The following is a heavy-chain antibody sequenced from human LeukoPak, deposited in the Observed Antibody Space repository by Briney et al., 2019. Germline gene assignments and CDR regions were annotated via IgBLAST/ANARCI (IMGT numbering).Heavy chain of an antibody. CDR3: ARSEASGWYGVNWFDP. CDR2: FYTSGST. V-gene: IGHV4-4*07. Sequence: PSETLSLTCTVSGGSIRSYYWSWIRQPAGKGLEWIGHFYTSGSTNYNPSLKSRVTMSVDTSTNQFSLNLTSVTAADTAVYYCARSEASGWYGVNWFDPWGQGTLVTVSS. D-gene: IGHD6-19*01. J-gene: IGHJ5*02. CDR1: GGSIRSYY.